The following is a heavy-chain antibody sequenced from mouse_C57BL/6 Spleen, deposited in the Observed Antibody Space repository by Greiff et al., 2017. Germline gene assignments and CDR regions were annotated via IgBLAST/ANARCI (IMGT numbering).Heavy chain of an antibody. Sequence: VKQRPGQGLEWIGNIYPSDSETHYNQKFKDKATLTVDKSSSTAYMQLSSLTSEDSAVYYCAIDSSGSFAYWGQGTLVTVSA. CDR3: AIDSSGSFAY. CDR2: IYPSDSET. D-gene: IGHD3-2*02. V-gene: IGHV1-61*01. J-gene: IGHJ3*01.